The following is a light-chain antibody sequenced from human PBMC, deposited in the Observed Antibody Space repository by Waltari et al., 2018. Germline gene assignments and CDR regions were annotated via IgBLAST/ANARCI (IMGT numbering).Light chain of an antibody. Sequence: EIVLTQSPGTLSLSPGESATLSCRTSKSVTRALAWYQQKPGQAPRLLIYGASNRATGIPDRFSGSGSGTDFSLTISSLEPEDFAVYYCQHYLRLPVTFGQGTKVEVK. CDR3: QHYLRLPVT. V-gene: IGKV3-20*01. CDR2: GAS. J-gene: IGKJ1*01. CDR1: KSVTRA.